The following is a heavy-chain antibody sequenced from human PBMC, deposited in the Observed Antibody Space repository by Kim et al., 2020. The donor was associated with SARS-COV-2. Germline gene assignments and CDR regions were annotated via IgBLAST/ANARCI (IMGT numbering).Heavy chain of an antibody. V-gene: IGHV3-15*01. CDR3: STDGRGYYDSAGYLGPPGY. Sequence: GGSLRLSCEASGFTFSHAWMSWVRQAPGKGLEWVGRVKSHTDGGTIDYAAPLKGRFTISRDDSKSTLYLQMDSLQTEDTGVYYCSTDGRGYYDSAGYLGPPGYWGRGTLVTVSS. CDR1: GFTFSHAW. CDR2: VKSHTDGGTI. J-gene: IGHJ4*02. D-gene: IGHD3-22*01.